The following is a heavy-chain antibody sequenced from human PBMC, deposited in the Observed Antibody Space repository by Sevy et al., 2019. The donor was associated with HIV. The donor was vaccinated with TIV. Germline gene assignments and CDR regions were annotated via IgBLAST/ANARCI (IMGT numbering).Heavy chain of an antibody. CDR2: IKEDGSMI. D-gene: IGHD6-13*01. CDR3: VRVIGAAGSY. Sequence: GGSLRLSCEASGFSFSSYWMSWVRQAPGKGLEWVANIKEDGSMIYYVDSVKGRFTISRDNAKNSVYLQMTSLRAEDAALYYCVRVIGAAGSYWDQGTLVTVSS. CDR1: GFSFSSYW. V-gene: IGHV3-7*01. J-gene: IGHJ4*02.